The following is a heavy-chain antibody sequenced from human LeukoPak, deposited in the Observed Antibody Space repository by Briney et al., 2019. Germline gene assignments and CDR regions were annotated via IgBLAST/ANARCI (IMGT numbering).Heavy chain of an antibody. V-gene: IGHV1-2*02. Sequence: ASVKVSCKPSGYTFTGYYMHWVRQAPGQGLEWMGWINPNSGGTNYAQKFQGRVTMTTDTSMSTAYMELSRLTSDDTAVYYCARAGGRSWFDPWGQGTLVTVSS. J-gene: IGHJ5*02. CDR2: INPNSGGT. CDR3: ARAGGRSWFDP. CDR1: GYTFTGYY.